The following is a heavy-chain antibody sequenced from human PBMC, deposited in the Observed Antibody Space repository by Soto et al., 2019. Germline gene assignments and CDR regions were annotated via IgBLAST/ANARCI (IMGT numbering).Heavy chain of an antibody. Sequence: ASVKVSCKVSGYTLTELSMHWVRQAPGKGLEWMGGFDPEDGETIYAQKFQGRVTMTEDTSTDTAYMELSSLRSEDTAVYYCATDTVVKGWFDPWGQGTLVTVSS. V-gene: IGHV1-24*01. J-gene: IGHJ5*02. D-gene: IGHD4-17*01. CDR2: FDPEDGET. CDR1: GYTLTELS. CDR3: ATDTVVKGWFDP.